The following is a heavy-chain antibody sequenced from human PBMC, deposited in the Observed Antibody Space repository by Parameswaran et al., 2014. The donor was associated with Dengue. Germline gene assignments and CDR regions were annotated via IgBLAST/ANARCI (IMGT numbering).Heavy chain of an antibody. D-gene: IGHD1-1*01. CDR3: ARVSDLGTGTVRFDP. J-gene: IGHJ5*02. CDR2: IYHSGST. V-gene: IGHV4-4*02. Sequence: VRQAPGKGLEWIGEIYHSGSTNYNPSLKSRVTISVDKSKNQFSLKLSSVTAADTAVYYCARVSDLGTGTVRFDPWGQGTLVTVSS.